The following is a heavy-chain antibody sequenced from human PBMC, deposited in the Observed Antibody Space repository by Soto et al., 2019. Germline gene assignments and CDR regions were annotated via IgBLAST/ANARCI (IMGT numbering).Heavy chain of an antibody. CDR2: ISGSGGNT. CDR1: GFTFSSYA. CDR3: AGYSSSSVAYYYYGMDV. D-gene: IGHD6-6*01. V-gene: IGHV3-23*01. Sequence: EVQLLESGGGLVQPGRSLRLSCVASGFTFSSYALSWVRQAPGKGLEWVSAISGSGGNTYYADSVKGRFTISRDNSKNTVYLQVNSLRAEDTAVYYCAGYSSSSVAYYYYGMDVWGQGTTVTVSS. J-gene: IGHJ6*02.